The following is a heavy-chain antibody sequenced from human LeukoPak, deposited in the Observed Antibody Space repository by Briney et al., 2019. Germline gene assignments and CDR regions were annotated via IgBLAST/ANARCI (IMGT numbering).Heavy chain of an antibody. J-gene: IGHJ6*03. D-gene: IGHD4-11*01. Sequence: GGSLRLSCAASGFTFSSYWMNWVRQAPGKGLEWVADIKRDGSEKNYVDSAKGRFTISRDNAKNSLYLQMNNLRAEDTAVYYCARDLTTVTDDYYYYMDVWGKGTTVTVSS. CDR2: IKRDGSEK. CDR3: ARDLTTVTDDYYYYMDV. CDR1: GFTFSSYW. V-gene: IGHV3-7*01.